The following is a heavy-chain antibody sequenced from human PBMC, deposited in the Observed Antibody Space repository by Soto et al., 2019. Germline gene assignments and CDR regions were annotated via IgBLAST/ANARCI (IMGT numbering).Heavy chain of an antibody. CDR2: INHSGST. CDR1: GGSFSGYY. CDR3: ARHLFEDALDI. D-gene: IGHD3-3*01. J-gene: IGHJ3*02. Sequence: PSETLSLTCAVYGGSFSGYYWSWIRQPPGKGLGWIGEINHSGSTNYNPSLKSRVTISVDTSKNQFSLKLSSVTAADTAVYYCARHLFEDALDIWGQGTMVTVSS. V-gene: IGHV4-34*01.